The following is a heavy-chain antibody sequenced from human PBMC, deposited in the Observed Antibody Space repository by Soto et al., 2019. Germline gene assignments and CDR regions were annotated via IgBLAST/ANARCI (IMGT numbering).Heavy chain of an antibody. CDR2: IRSKANSYAT. D-gene: IGHD3-3*01. CDR3: SRSEVGDYMDV. Sequence: LRLSCAASGFTFSGSAMHWVRQASGKGLEWVGRIRSKANSYATAYAASVKGRFTISRDDSKNTAYLQMSSLRAEDTAVYYCSRSEVGDYMDVWGKGTTVTVSS. CDR1: GFTFSGSA. J-gene: IGHJ6*03. V-gene: IGHV3-73*01.